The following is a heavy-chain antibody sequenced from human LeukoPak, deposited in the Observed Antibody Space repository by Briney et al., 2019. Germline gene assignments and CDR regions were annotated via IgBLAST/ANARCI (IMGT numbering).Heavy chain of an antibody. V-gene: IGHV4-39*07. Sequence: SETLSLTCTVSGGSISSSSYYWGWIRQPPGKGLEWIGEINHSGSTNYNPSLKSRVTISVDTSKNQFSLKLSSVTAADTAVYYCARAFHGSGGPFDYWGQGTLVTVSS. CDR3: ARAFHGSGGPFDY. CDR1: GGSISSSSYY. D-gene: IGHD6-25*01. CDR2: INHSGST. J-gene: IGHJ4*02.